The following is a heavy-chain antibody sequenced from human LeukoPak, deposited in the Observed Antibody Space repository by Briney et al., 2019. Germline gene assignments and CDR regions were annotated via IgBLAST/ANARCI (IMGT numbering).Heavy chain of an antibody. CDR2: IDWDDDK. J-gene: IGHJ3*02. CDR1: GFSLSTSGMR. Sequence: SGPTLVNPTPTLTLTCTFSGFSLSTSGMRVSWIRQPPGKALEWLARIDWDDDKFYSTSLKTRLTISKDTSKNQVVLTMTNMDPVDTATYYCARIHDYGGNFDAFDIWGQGTMVTVSS. V-gene: IGHV2-70*04. CDR3: ARIHDYGGNFDAFDI. D-gene: IGHD4-23*01.